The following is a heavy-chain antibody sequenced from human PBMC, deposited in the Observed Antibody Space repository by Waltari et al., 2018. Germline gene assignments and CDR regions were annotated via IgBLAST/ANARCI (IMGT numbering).Heavy chain of an antibody. CDR1: GGTFSSYA. V-gene: IGHV1-69*05. CDR3: ARGVCSSTSCYDAFDI. D-gene: IGHD2-2*01. Sequence: QVQLVQSGAEVKKPGSSVKVSCKASGGTFSSYAISWVRQAPGQGLEWMGGIIPIFGTANYAQKFQGRVTIITDESTSTAYMELSSLRSEDTAVYYCARGVCSSTSCYDAFDIWGQGTMVTVSS. CDR2: IIPIFGTA. J-gene: IGHJ3*02.